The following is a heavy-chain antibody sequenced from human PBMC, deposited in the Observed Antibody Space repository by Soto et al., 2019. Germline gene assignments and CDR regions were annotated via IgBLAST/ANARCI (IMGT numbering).Heavy chain of an antibody. CDR1: GGSISSTSYY. D-gene: IGHD3-22*01. Sequence: PSETLSLTCTVSGGSISSTSYYWGWIRQPPGKGLEWIGTIYYSGSTYYNASLKSRVTISVDTSKNQFSLKLSSVTAADTAVYYCAGFKYYHNSDYLVHWGQGT. J-gene: IGHJ4*02. CDR2: IYYSGST. V-gene: IGHV4-39*01. CDR3: AGFKYYHNSDYLVH.